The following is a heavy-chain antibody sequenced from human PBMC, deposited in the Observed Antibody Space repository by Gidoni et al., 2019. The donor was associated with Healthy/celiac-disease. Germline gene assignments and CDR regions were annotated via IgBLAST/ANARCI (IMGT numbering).Heavy chain of an antibody. CDR3: ARGVGYCSSTSCYRHPGGMDV. D-gene: IGHD2-2*01. J-gene: IGHJ6*02. CDR1: VFPFSDYY. CDR2: ISSSSSNT. V-gene: IGHV3-11*06. Sequence: QVQLVASGGGLVKPGGSLRLSCEASVFPFSDYYLRWLRQAPGQGLEWVSYISSSSSNTNYADSVKGRFTISRDNAKNSLYLQMNSLRAEDTAVYYCARGVGYCSSTSCYRHPGGMDVWGQGTTVTVSS.